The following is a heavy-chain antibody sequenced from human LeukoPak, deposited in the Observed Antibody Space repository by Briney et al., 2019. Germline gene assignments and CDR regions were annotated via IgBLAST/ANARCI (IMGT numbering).Heavy chain of an antibody. J-gene: IGHJ6*04. CDR2: IVVGSGNT. V-gene: IGHV1-58*01. CDR1: GFTLTSSA. CDR3: AAGCSGGSCYSFYYYGMDV. Sequence: GTSVKVSCKASGFTLTSSAVQWVRQARGQRLEWIGWIVVGSGNTNYAQKFQERVTITRDMSTSTAYMELSSLRSEDTAVYYCAAGCSGGSCYSFYYYGMDVWGKGTTVTVSS. D-gene: IGHD2-15*01.